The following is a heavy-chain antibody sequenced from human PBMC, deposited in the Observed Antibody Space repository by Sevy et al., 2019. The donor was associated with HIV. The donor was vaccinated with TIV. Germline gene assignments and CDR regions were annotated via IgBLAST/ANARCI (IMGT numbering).Heavy chain of an antibody. CDR2: ISNSGSSI. CDR1: GFTFSSYE. V-gene: IGHV3-48*03. Sequence: GGSLRLSCAASGFTFSSYEMNWVRQAPGKGLEWVSFISNSGSSIYYSDSVKGRFTISRDNPKNSLYLQMNSLRAEDTPVYYCARDLPRSATRLAHFDYWGQGTLVTVSS. J-gene: IGHJ4*02. D-gene: IGHD6-19*01. CDR3: ARDLPRSATRLAHFDY.